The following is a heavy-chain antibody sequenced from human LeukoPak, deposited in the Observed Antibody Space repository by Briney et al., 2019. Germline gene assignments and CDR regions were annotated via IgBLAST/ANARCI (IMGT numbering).Heavy chain of an antibody. Sequence: GGSLRLSCAASGVTFSSHAMSWVRQAPGKGLEWVSAISGSGGSTYYADSVKGRFTLSRDNSKNTLYLQMNSLRAEDTAVYYCAKGELLWFGISNWFDPWGQGTLVTVSS. J-gene: IGHJ5*02. CDR1: GVTFSSHA. V-gene: IGHV3-23*01. CDR2: ISGSGGST. D-gene: IGHD3-10*01. CDR3: AKGELLWFGISNWFDP.